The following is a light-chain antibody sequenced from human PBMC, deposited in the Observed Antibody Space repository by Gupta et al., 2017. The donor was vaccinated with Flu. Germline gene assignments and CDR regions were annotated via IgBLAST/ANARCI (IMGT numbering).Light chain of an antibody. V-gene: IGKV1-39*01. Sequence: DIQVTQSPSSVSASVGDRVTITCRTTQSVSTYLNWYQQKPGKVPKVLIYTVSTLQSGVPSRFSGSGSGTEFTLTISSLQPEDVATYYCQQSDSAPLTFGQGTKVDFK. CDR1: QSVSTY. J-gene: IGKJ1*01. CDR2: TVS. CDR3: QQSDSAPLT.